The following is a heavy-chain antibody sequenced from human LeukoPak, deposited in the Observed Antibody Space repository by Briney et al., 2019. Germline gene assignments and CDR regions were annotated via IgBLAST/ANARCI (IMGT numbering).Heavy chain of an antibody. D-gene: IGHD6-19*01. Sequence: PGGSLRLSCAASGFTFSSYAMSWVRQAPGKGLEWVSAISGSGGSTYHADSVKGRFTISRDNSKNTLYLQMNGLRAEDTAVYYCAKAPYSSAWYDFGYWGQGTLVTVSS. J-gene: IGHJ4*02. CDR2: ISGSGGST. CDR1: GFTFSSYA. CDR3: AKAPYSSAWYDFGY. V-gene: IGHV3-23*01.